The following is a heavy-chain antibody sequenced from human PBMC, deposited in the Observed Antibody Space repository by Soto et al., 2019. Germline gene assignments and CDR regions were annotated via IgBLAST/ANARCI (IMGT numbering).Heavy chain of an antibody. Sequence: PSETLSLTSTVSGGSISSSSYYWGWIRQTPGKGLEWIGCIYNSGSSHYSPSLESRVAISLDTSKNQFSLRLNSVTAADTAIYYCARVRNNYAGLDYWGPGTLVTVSS. CDR2: IYNSGSS. V-gene: IGHV4-39*07. CDR1: GGSISSSSYY. D-gene: IGHD4-4*01. J-gene: IGHJ4*02. CDR3: ARVRNNYAGLDY.